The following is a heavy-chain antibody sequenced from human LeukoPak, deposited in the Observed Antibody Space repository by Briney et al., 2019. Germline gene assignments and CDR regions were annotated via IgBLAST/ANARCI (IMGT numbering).Heavy chain of an antibody. CDR1: GGSISSGGYY. CDR2: IYYSGST. Sequence: PSETLSLTCTVSGGSISSGGYYWSWIRQHPGKGLEWIGYIYYSGSTYYNPSLKSRGTISVDTSKNQFSLKLSSVTAADTAVYYCARDHHYYGMDVWGQGTTVTVSS. V-gene: IGHV4-31*03. CDR3: ARDHHYYGMDV. J-gene: IGHJ6*02.